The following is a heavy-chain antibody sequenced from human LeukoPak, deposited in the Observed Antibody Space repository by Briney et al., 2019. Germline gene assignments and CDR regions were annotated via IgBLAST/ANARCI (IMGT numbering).Heavy chain of an antibody. J-gene: IGHJ5*02. D-gene: IGHD4-17*01. V-gene: IGHV4-31*03. CDR3: ARVGGTVTTKGLISYNWFDP. Sequence: SETLSLTCTVSGGSISSGGYYWSWIRQHPGKGLEWIVYIYYSGSTYYNPSLKSRVTISVDTSKNQFSLKLSSVTAADTAVYYCARVGGTVTTKGLISYNWFDPWGQGTLVTVSS. CDR2: IYYSGST. CDR1: GGSISSGGYY.